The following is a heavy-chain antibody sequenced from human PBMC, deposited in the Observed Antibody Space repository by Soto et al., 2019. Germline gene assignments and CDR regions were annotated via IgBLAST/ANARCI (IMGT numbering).Heavy chain of an antibody. CDR1: GGSISSYY. Sequence: QVQLQESGPGLVKPSETLSLTCTVSGGSISSYYWSWIRQPPGKGLEWIGYMYYSGSTNYNPSLKSRGTISVDTSKEQFSLQLSSVTAADTAVYYCATTFDYGAYSSWYFDLWGRGTLVTVSS. CDR2: MYYSGST. D-gene: IGHD4-17*01. J-gene: IGHJ2*01. V-gene: IGHV4-59*08. CDR3: ATTFDYGAYSSWYFDL.